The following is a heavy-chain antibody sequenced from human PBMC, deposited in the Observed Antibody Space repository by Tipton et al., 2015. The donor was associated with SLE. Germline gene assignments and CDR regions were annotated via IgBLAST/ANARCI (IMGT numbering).Heavy chain of an antibody. J-gene: IGHJ5*02. CDR2: LYTTGST. CDR1: GGSITTGIYY. D-gene: IGHD4-11*01. V-gene: IGHV4-61*02. CDR3: ARVKDYHLWVDP. Sequence: TLSLTCTVSGGSITTGIYYWSWIRQPAGKGLEWIGRLYTTGSTYYNPSLKSRVSMPVDTSKNQFSLRLSSVTAADTAVYYCARVKDYHLWVDPWGQGTLVTVSS.